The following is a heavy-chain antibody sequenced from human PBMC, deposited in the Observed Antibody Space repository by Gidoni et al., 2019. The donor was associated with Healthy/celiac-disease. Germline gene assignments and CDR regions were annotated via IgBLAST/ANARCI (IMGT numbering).Heavy chain of an antibody. CDR1: GGTFSSYA. CDR2: ILPIFGKP. CDR3: AGGGGELPYNWFDP. Sequence: QVQLVQSGAEVKKPGSSVQVSCKPSGGTFSSYAISWVRQAPGQGLEWMGGILPIFGKPNSAKRFQGRVPITGEKPTGTAYMGLGSLGSGAPAVYYCAGGGGELPYNWFDPWGQGTLVTVSS. J-gene: IGHJ5*02. D-gene: IGHD1-26*01. V-gene: IGHV1-69*06.